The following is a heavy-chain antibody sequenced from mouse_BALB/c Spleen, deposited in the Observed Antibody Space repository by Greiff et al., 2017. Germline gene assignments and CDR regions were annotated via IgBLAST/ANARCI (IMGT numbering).Heavy chain of an antibody. CDR2: ISSGSSTI. CDR3: ARLAGRQYAMDY. D-gene: IGHD6-1*01. J-gene: IGHJ4*01. V-gene: IGHV5-17*02. Sequence: EVKLVESGGGLVQPGGSRKLSCAASGFTFSSFGMHWVRQAPEKGLEWVAYISSGSSTIYYADTVKGRFTISRDNPKNTLFLQMTSLRSEDTAMYYCARLAGRQYAMDYWGQGTSVTVSS. CDR1: GFTFSSFG.